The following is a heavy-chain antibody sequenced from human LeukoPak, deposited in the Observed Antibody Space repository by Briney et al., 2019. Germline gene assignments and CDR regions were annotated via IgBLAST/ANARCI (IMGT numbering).Heavy chain of an antibody. CDR2: ISYDGSNK. Sequence: GRSLRLSCAASGFTFSNYGMHWVCQAPGKGLEWVAVISYDGSNKYYAGSVKGRFTISGDNSKNTLYLQMNSLRAEDTAVYYCAKDGPAYCGGDCYSFIQHWGQGTLVTVSS. D-gene: IGHD2-21*02. V-gene: IGHV3-30*18. CDR3: AKDGPAYCGGDCYSFIQH. CDR1: GFTFSNYG. J-gene: IGHJ1*01.